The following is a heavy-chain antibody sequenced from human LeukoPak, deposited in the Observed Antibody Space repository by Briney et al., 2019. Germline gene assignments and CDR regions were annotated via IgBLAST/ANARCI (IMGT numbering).Heavy chain of an antibody. CDR3: AREVCYYDSSGYRLTYYYYMDV. V-gene: IGHV4-34*01. Sequence: SETLSLTCAVYGGSFSGYYWSWIRQPPGKGLEWIGEINHSGSTNYNPSLKSRVTISVDTFKNQFSLKLSSVTAADTAVYYCAREVCYYDSSGYRLTYYYYMDVWGKGTTVTVSS. D-gene: IGHD3-22*01. CDR1: GGSFSGYY. CDR2: INHSGST. J-gene: IGHJ6*03.